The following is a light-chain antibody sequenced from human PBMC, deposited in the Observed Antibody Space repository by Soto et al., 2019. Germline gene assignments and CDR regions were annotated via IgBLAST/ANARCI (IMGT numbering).Light chain of an antibody. V-gene: IGKV3-20*01. CDR1: QSVSSNY. CDR3: QQYGSSPTWT. CDR2: GAS. Sequence: ESVLTQSPGTLSLSPGERATLSCRASQSVSSNYLAWYQQKPGRAPRRLIYGASTRATGIPDRFSGSGSGTDFTLTISRLEPEDSAVYYCQQYGSSPTWTFGQGTKVDIK. J-gene: IGKJ1*01.